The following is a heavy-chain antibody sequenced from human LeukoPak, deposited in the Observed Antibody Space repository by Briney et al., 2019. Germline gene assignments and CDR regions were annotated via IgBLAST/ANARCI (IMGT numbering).Heavy chain of an antibody. D-gene: IGHD2-21*02. J-gene: IGHJ4*02. V-gene: IGHV3-23*01. CDR1: ALNFYMYT. CDR3: VKDWRDEANCGGDCLEY. Sequence: PGGSLRLSCAASALNFYMYTMSWVRQAPGKGLEWVSSISDSATNTYYADSVKGRFTISRDNSKNTLYLQMNSLRAEDTAVYYCVKDWRDEANCGGDCLEYWGQGTLVTVSS. CDR2: ISDSATNT.